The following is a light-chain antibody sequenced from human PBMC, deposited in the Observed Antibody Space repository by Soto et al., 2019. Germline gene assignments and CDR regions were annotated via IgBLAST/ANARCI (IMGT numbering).Light chain of an antibody. Sequence: DIQMTQSPSTLSAPVGARVTITCRASQSISSWLAWYQQKPGKAPKLLIYDASSLESGVPSRFSGSGSGTEFTLTISSLQPDDFATYYCQQYNSYPYTFGQGTKLEIK. CDR1: QSISSW. J-gene: IGKJ2*01. V-gene: IGKV1-5*01. CDR3: QQYNSYPYT. CDR2: DAS.